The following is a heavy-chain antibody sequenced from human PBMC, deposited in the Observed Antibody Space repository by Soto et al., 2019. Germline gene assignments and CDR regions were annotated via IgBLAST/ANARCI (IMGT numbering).Heavy chain of an antibody. J-gene: IGHJ4*02. V-gene: IGHV1-3*01. D-gene: IGHD1-7*01. CDR3: ARDQSGTTVLSFGY. Sequence: AASVKVSCKASGYTFTSYAMHWVRQAPGQRLEWMGWINAGNGNTKYSQKFQGRVTITRDTSASTAYMELSSLRSEDTAVYYCARDQSGTTVLSFGYWGQGTLVTVSS. CDR1: GYTFTSYA. CDR2: INAGNGNT.